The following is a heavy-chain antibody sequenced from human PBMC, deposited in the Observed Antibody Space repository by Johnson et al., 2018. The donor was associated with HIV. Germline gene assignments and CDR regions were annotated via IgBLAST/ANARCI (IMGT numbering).Heavy chain of an antibody. V-gene: IGHV3-30*04. CDR1: GFTFSSYA. J-gene: IGHJ3*02. Sequence: QEKLVESGGGVVQPGRSLRLACAASGFTFSSYAMHWVRQAPGKGLEWVAVMSYDGSSKYYADSVKGRFTISRDNSRNTLYLQMNSLRAEDTAVYYCARDQAIFGVVLASDAVDIWGKGTMVTVSS. CDR3: ARDQAIFGVVLASDAVDI. D-gene: IGHD3-3*01. CDR2: MSYDGSSK.